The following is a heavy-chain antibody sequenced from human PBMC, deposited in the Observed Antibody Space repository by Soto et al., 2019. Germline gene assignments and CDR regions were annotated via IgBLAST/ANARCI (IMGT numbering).Heavy chain of an antibody. CDR1: GYTVTSYY. CDR2: INPSGGST. V-gene: IGHV1-46*03. J-gene: IGHJ6*03. CDR3: ARDQEPSTLYYDYYYMDV. Sequence: GASVKVSCKASGYTVTSYYIHWLRQAPGQGLEWVGIINPSGGSTSYAQKFQGRVTMTRDTSTSTVYMEVSGLRSEDTAVYYCARDQEPSTLYYDYYYMDVWGKGTTVTVS.